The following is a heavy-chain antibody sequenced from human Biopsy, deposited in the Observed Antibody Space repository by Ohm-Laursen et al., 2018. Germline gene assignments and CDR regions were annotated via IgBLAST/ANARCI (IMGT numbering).Heavy chain of an antibody. Sequence: SETLSLTCTVSGGSFTGHYWSWIRQPPGKGLEWIGHISYTGYTSYNASLKSRVTISLDTSRKHFSLRLTSLAAADTAVYYCARGSNEYGGLYFPHWGQGTRVTVSS. J-gene: IGHJ1*01. V-gene: IGHV4-59*11. CDR3: ARGSNEYGGLYFPH. CDR1: GGSFTGHY. CDR2: ISYTGYT. D-gene: IGHD4-23*01.